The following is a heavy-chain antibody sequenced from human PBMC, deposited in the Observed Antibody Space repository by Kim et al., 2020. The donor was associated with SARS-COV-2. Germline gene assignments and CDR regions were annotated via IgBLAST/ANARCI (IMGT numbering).Heavy chain of an antibody. CDR2: IYYSGST. D-gene: IGHD3-3*01. CDR1: GGSISSSSYY. CDR3: ARLATYYDFWSGYYHF. Sequence: SETLSLTCTVSGGSISSSSYYWGWIRQPPGKGLEWIGSIYYSGSTYYNPSLKSRVTISVDTSKNQFSLKLSSVTAADTAVYYCARLATYYDFWSGYYHF. J-gene: IGHJ4*01. V-gene: IGHV4-39*07.